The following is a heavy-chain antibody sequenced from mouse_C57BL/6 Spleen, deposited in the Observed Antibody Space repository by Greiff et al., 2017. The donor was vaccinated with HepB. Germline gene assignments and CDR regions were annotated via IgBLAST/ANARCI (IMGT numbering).Heavy chain of an antibody. CDR2: ISSGSSTI. V-gene: IGHV5-17*01. CDR3: AKLGPYWYFDV. CDR1: GFTFSDYG. D-gene: IGHD4-1*01. J-gene: IGHJ1*03. Sequence: EVQLVESGGGLVKPGGSLKLSCAASGFTFSDYGMHWVRQAPEKGLEWVAYISSGSSTIYYADTVKGRFTISRDNAKNTLFLQMTSLRSEDTAMYYCAKLGPYWYFDVWGTGTTVTVSS.